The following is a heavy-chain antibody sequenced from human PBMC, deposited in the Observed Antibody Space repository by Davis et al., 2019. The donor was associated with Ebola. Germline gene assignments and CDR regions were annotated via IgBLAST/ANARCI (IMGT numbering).Heavy chain of an antibody. CDR3: ARSPEDSTGWNDWFDP. CDR1: GYSFSSHD. J-gene: IGHJ5*02. Sequence: ASVKVSCKASGYSFSSHDINWVRQATGQALEWMGWMNPNSGNTGYARKFQGRVTMTRDITIGTAYMELTSLTSEDTAVYYCARSPEDSTGWNDWFDPWGQGTLVSVSS. D-gene: IGHD6-19*01. V-gene: IGHV1-8*01. CDR2: MNPNSGNT.